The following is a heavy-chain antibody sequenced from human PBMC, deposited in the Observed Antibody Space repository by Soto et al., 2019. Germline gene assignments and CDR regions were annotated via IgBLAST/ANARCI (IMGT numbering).Heavy chain of an antibody. D-gene: IGHD2-21*02. CDR2: IYDTGISRYTPST. V-gene: IGHV4-59*04. CDR1: VCSITTSD. CDR3: ARGGDAFFYYGLDV. J-gene: IGHJ6*02. Sequence: PSWTLSLTCTVSVCSITTSDWSWIRRPPGKGLEWISYIYDTGISRYTPSTVYNPSINTRVTMSINTYKQQNSLRFDSVTASYTAVYYCARGGDAFFYYGLDVWGQGITVTVSS.